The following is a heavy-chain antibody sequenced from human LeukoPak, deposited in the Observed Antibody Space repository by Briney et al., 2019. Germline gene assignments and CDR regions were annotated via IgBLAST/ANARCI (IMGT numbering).Heavy chain of an antibody. CDR1: GFTFSDYY. CDR3: ARDTSGLLAVAGVFDY. Sequence: GGSLRLSCAASGFTFSDYYMSWIRQAPGKGLEWVSYISSSGSTIYYADSVKGRFTISRDNAKNSLYLQMNSLRAEDTAVYYCARDTSGLLAVAGVFDYWGQGTLVTVSS. D-gene: IGHD6-19*01. J-gene: IGHJ4*02. V-gene: IGHV3-11*04. CDR2: ISSSGSTI.